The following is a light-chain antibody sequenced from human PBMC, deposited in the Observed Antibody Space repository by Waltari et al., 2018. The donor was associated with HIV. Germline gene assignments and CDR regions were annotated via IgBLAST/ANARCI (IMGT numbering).Light chain of an antibody. CDR1: SSNIGSNS. Sequence: QSVLTQPPSASGTPGQRVTISCSGGSSNIGSNSVHWYQQLPATAPRLLLYSTKQLPSRVPDRFSGSKSGTSASLAISGLQSEDEADYYCATWDDTLNGVIFGGGTKLTVL. CDR2: STK. V-gene: IGLV1-44*01. J-gene: IGLJ2*01. CDR3: ATWDDTLNGVI.